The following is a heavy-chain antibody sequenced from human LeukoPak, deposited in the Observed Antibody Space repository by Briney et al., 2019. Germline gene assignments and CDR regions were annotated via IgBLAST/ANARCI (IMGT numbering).Heavy chain of an antibody. D-gene: IGHD3-22*01. CDR3: ARLRYYYDSSGYYYPFDY. J-gene: IGHJ4*02. Sequence: SETLSLTCTVSGGSISSHYWSWIRQLPGKGLEWIGYIYYSGSTNYNPSLKSRVTISVDTSKNQFSLKLSSVTAADTAVYYCARLRYYYDSSGYYYPFDYWGQGTLVTVSS. CDR1: GGSISSHY. V-gene: IGHV4-59*11. CDR2: IYYSGST.